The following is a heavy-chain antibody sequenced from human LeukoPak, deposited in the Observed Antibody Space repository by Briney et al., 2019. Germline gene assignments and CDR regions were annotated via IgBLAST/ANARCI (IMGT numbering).Heavy chain of an antibody. Sequence: PGGSLRLSCAASGFTFSDHWMNWVRQAPGKGQEWVSFISSTSNYINYADSVKGRFTISRDNAKNSLYLQMNSLGAEDTALYYCARDHPGYSGYVQDYWGQGALITVSS. V-gene: IGHV3-21*01. CDR2: ISSTSNYI. CDR1: GFTFSDHW. CDR3: ARDHPGYSGYVQDY. J-gene: IGHJ4*02. D-gene: IGHD5-12*01.